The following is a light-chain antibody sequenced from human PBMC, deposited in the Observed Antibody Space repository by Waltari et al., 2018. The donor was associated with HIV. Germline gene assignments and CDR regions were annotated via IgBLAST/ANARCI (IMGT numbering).Light chain of an antibody. CDR2: TSS. CDR3: QRSTYWPPRVT. J-gene: IGKJ4*01. Sequence: EIVLTQSPATLSLFPGARATFPCRASQRVGTFLAWYQNKPGQPPRLLIYTSSTMAAGIPVRFTGRGSGTDLTLTISSLEPEDFAIYYCQRSTYWPPRVTFGGGTRVEIK. CDR1: QRVGTF. V-gene: IGKV3-11*01.